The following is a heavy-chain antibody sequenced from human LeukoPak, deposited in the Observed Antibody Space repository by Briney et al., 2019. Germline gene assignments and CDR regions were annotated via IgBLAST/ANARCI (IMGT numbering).Heavy chain of an antibody. CDR3: ARPAVAGPEGFWFDY. J-gene: IGHJ4*02. Sequence: GASVKVSCKASGYTFTGYYMHWVRQAPGQGLEWMGRINPNSGGANYAQKFQGRVTMTRDTSISTAYTELSRLRADDTAVYYCARPAVAGPEGFWFDYWGQGTLVTVSS. CDR1: GYTFTGYY. CDR2: INPNSGGA. D-gene: IGHD6-19*01. V-gene: IGHV1-2*06.